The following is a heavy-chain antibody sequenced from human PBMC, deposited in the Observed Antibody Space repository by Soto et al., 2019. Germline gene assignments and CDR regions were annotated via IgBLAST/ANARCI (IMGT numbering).Heavy chain of an antibody. CDR2: ISYSGST. Sequence: SETLSLTCTVSGGSMSNYYWSWIRQPPGKGLEWIGYISYSGSTNYNPSLKSRVTISVDPSKNQFSLRLNSVTAADTAVYYCARPLTGTTSRHPFDYWGQGTLVTVSS. J-gene: IGHJ4*02. CDR1: GGSMSNYY. V-gene: IGHV4-59*01. CDR3: ARPLTGTTSRHPFDY. D-gene: IGHD1-7*01.